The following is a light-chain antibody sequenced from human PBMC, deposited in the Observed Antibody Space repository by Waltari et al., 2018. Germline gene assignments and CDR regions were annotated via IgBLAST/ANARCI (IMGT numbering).Light chain of an antibody. CDR3: AVWDDSLNGGV. J-gene: IGLJ3*02. CDR1: SSNIGINT. V-gene: IGLV1-44*01. Sequence: QSVLTQPPSASGTPGQRVTISCSGSSSNIGINTVNWYQQLPGTAPKLLIHRNNQRPSGVPDRFLGSKAGTSAALAISGRQSEDEADYYCAVWDDSLNGGVFGGGTKLTVL. CDR2: RNN.